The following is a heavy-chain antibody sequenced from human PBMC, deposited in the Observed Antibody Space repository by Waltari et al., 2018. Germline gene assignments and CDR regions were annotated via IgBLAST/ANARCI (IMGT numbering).Heavy chain of an antibody. CDR3: ARYDYGDDYYYYGMDV. CDR1: GYSISSGYY. Sequence: QVQLQESGPGLVKPSETLSLTCAVSGYSISSGYYWGWIRQPPGKGLEWIGSIYHSGSTYHNPSLKSRVTISVDTSKNQFSLKLSSVTAADTAVYYCARYDYGDDYYYYGMDVWGQGTTVTVSS. V-gene: IGHV4-38-2*01. D-gene: IGHD4-17*01. CDR2: IYHSGST. J-gene: IGHJ6*02.